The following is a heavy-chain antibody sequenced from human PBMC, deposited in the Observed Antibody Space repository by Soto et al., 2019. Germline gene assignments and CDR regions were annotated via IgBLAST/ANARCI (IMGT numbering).Heavy chain of an antibody. J-gene: IGHJ4*02. Sequence: LRLSCAVSGFTFSSYDMHWVRQATGKGLEWVSAIGTAGGTYYPGSVKGRFTISRENAKNSLYLQMNSLRAGDTAVYYCARVAWYCSGGSCYPGFDYWGQGTLVTVSS. CDR3: ARVAWYCSGGSCYPGFDY. CDR1: GFTFSSYD. V-gene: IGHV3-13*01. D-gene: IGHD2-15*01. CDR2: IGTAGGT.